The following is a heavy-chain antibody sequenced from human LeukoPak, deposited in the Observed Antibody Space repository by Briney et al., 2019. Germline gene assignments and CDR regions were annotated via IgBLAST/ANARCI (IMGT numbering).Heavy chain of an antibody. V-gene: IGHV4-61*02. Sequence: SETLSLTCTASGGSISSGSYYWIWIRQPAGKGLEWVGRIYTRGSTNYNPSLKSRVTISVDTSKNQFSLKLSSVTAADTAVYYCARLSDSIAARLGYYYYMDVWGKGTTVTVSS. CDR3: ARLSDSIAARLGYYYYMDV. CDR1: GGSISSGSYY. D-gene: IGHD6-6*01. CDR2: IYTRGST. J-gene: IGHJ6*03.